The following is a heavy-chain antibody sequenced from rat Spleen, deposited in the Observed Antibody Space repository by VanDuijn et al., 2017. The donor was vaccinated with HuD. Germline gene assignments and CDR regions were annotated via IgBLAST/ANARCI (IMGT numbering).Heavy chain of an antibody. V-gene: IGHV5-29*01. D-gene: IGHD1-11*01. Sequence: EVQLVESGGGLVQPGRSLKLSCAASGFTFSDYGVAWVRPAPTKGLEWVATISYGDRSGHSSTYYRDSVKGRFTISRDNAKSTLSLQMDSLRSEDTATYYCARRHYGYTDYFDYWGQGVMVPVSS. CDR1: GFTFSDYG. J-gene: IGHJ2*01. CDR3: ARRHYGYTDYFDY. CDR2: ISYGDRSGHSST.